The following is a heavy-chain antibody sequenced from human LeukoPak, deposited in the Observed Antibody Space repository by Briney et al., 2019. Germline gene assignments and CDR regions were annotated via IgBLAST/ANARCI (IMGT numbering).Heavy chain of an antibody. Sequence: GGSLRLSCAASGFTFSSYAMSWVRQAPGKGLEWVSAISGSGGSTYYADSVKGRFTISRDNAKNSLYPQMNSLRAEDTAVYYCARLSGIYSDYWGQGTLVTVSS. CDR2: ISGSGGST. D-gene: IGHD5-12*01. CDR1: GFTFSSYA. J-gene: IGHJ4*02. CDR3: ARLSGIYSDY. V-gene: IGHV3-23*01.